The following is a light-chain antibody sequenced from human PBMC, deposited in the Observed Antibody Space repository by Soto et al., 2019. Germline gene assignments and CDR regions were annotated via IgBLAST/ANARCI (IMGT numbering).Light chain of an antibody. CDR3: CSYAGSHYV. CDR2: DVS. J-gene: IGLJ1*01. CDR1: RSDVGGYNY. V-gene: IGLV2-11*01. Sequence: QSALTQPRSVSGSPGQSVTISCTGTRSDVGGYNYVSWYQQHPGKAPKLMIYDVSKRPSGVPDRFSGSKSGNTASVTISGLQAEDEADYYCCSYAGSHYVFGTGTKVTVL.